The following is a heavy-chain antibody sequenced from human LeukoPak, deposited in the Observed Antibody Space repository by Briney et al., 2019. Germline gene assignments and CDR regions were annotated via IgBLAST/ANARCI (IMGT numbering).Heavy chain of an antibody. CDR1: GFTFSSYA. CDR3: ARAGGGPTALYWYFDI. J-gene: IGHJ2*01. D-gene: IGHD1-1*01. Sequence: GGSLRLSCAASGFTFSSYAMHWVRQAPGKGLEWVAVTSYDGGNKYYADSVKGRFTISRDNSKNTMYMQMNSLRAEDTAVYYCARAGGGPTALYWYFDIWGRGTLVTVSS. V-gene: IGHV3-30*04. CDR2: TSYDGGNK.